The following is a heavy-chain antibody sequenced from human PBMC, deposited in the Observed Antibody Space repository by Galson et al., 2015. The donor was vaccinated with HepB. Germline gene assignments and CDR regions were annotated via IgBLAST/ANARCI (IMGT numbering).Heavy chain of an antibody. Sequence: SVKVSCKASGGTFSSYAISWVRQAPGQGLEWMGGIIPIFGTANYAQKFQGRVTITADKSTSTAYMELSSLRSEDTAVYYCASQNYYDSSGYSYKFDYWGQGTLVTVSS. CDR1: GGTFSSYA. CDR3: ASQNYYDSSGYSYKFDY. V-gene: IGHV1-69*06. J-gene: IGHJ4*02. D-gene: IGHD3-22*01. CDR2: IIPIFGTA.